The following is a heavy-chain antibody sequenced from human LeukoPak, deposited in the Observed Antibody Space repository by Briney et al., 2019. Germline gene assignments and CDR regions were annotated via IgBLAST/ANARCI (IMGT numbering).Heavy chain of an antibody. CDR1: GFTFSSYS. V-gene: IGHV3-21*01. CDR2: ISSSSSYI. D-gene: IGHD2-15*01. CDR3: ARDYGYCSGGSCVNFDY. J-gene: IGHJ4*02. Sequence: PGGPLRLSCAASGFTFSSYSMNWVRQAPGKGLEWVSPISSSSSYIYYADSVKGRFTISRDNAKNSLYLQMNSLRAEDTAVYYCARDYGYCSGGSCVNFDYWGQGTLVTVSS.